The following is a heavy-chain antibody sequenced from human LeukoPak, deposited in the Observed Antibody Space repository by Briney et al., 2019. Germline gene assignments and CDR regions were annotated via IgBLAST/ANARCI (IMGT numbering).Heavy chain of an antibody. CDR1: GFTFSSYE. CDR3: ARESVRFCSGGTCYSRRAFDY. Sequence: PGGSLRLSCAASGFTFSSYEMNWVRQAPGKGLEWVSYFSSSGNNMYYADSVKGRFTIARDNAKNSLYLQMNSLRAEDTAVYYCARESVRFCSGGTCYSRRAFDYWGQGTLVTVSS. D-gene: IGHD2-15*01. V-gene: IGHV3-48*03. CDR2: FSSSGNNM. J-gene: IGHJ4*02.